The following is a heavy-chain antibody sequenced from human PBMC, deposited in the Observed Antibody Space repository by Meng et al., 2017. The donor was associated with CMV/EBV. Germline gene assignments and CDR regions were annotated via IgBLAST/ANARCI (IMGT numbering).Heavy chain of an antibody. Sequence: SVKVSCKASGYTFTSYDINWVRQATGQGLVWMGWMNPNSGNTGYAQKFQGRVTMTRNTSISTAYMELSSLRSEDTAVYYCARGRGVVPAAIVQNWFDPWGQGTLVTVSS. D-gene: IGHD2-2*01. J-gene: IGHJ5*02. CDR3: ARGRGVVPAAIVQNWFDP. CDR2: MNPNSGNT. CDR1: GYTFTSYD. V-gene: IGHV1-8*01.